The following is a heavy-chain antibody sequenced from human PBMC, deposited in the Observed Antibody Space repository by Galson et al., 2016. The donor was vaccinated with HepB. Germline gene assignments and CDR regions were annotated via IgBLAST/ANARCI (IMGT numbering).Heavy chain of an antibody. J-gene: IGHJ4*02. CDR1: GDSVSSHSAA. CDR2: TYYRSKWYN. Sequence: CAISGDSVSSHSAAWNWIRQSPSRGLEWLGRTYYRSKWYNDYAVSVKSRIIVNPDTSKNQFSLQLSSVTAADTAVYYCARGDTSGSPGRDYWGQGTLVTVSS. D-gene: IGHD3-22*01. V-gene: IGHV6-1*01. CDR3: ARGDTSGSPGRDY.